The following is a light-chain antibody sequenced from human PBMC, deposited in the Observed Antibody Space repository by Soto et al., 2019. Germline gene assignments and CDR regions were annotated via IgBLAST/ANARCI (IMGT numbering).Light chain of an antibody. CDR2: GAS. V-gene: IGKV3-11*01. CDR3: QQHSHWPPWT. Sequence: EIVLTQSPGTLCLSPGERATLSCRASENVRTFVDWYQQKPGQAXRLLIYGASNRATGIPARFSGSGSGTDFTLTISDLETEDFAVYYGQQHSHWPPWTFGQGTKVDIK. CDR1: ENVRTF. J-gene: IGKJ1*01.